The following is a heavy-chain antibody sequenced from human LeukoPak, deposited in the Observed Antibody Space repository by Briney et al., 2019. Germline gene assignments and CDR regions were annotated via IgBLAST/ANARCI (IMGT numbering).Heavy chain of an antibody. CDR3: ARLWRYCSSTSCYDDAFDI. D-gene: IGHD2-2*01. J-gene: IGHJ3*02. CDR1: GGSISSGGYY. V-gene: IGHV4-61*08. Sequence: SETLSLTCTVSGGSISSGGYYWSWIRQHPGKGLEWIGYIYYSGSTNYNPSLKSRVTISVDTSKNQFSLKLSSVTAADTAVYYCARLWRYCSSTSCYDDAFDIWGQGTMVTVSS. CDR2: IYYSGST.